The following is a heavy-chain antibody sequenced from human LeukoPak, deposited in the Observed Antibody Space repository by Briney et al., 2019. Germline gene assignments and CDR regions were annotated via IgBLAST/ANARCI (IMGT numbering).Heavy chain of an antibody. CDR1: GFTFSSYS. CDR2: ISSSSSYI. CDR3: AKGTYYDFWSGYDAFDI. J-gene: IGHJ3*02. V-gene: IGHV3-21*01. D-gene: IGHD3-3*01. Sequence: PGGSLRLSCAASGFTFSSYSMNWVRQAPGKGLEWVSSISSSSSYIYYADSVKGRFTISRDNAKNPLYLQTNSLRAEDTAVYYCAKGTYYDFWSGYDAFDIWGQGTMVTVSS.